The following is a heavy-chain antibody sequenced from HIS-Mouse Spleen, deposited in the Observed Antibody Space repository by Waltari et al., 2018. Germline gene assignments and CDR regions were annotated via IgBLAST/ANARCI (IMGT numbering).Heavy chain of an antibody. J-gene: IGHJ1*01. V-gene: IGHV3-30-3*01. Sequence: QVQLVESGGGVVQPGRSLRLSCAASGFTFSSYAMHWVRQAPGKGLEWVAVISYDGSNKYYADSVKGRFTISRDNSKNTLYLQMNSLRAEDTAVYYCARDRRRVLEWELLRYFQHWGQGTLVTVSS. CDR2: ISYDGSNK. CDR1: GFTFSSYA. CDR3: ARDRRRVLEWELLRYFQH. D-gene: IGHD1-26*01.